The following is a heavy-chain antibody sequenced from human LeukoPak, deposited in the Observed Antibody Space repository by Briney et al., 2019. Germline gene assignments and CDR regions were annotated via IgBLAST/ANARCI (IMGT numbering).Heavy chain of an antibody. CDR2: ISYDGSNK. CDR3: ARSGLAVAGTPGY. V-gene: IGHV3-30*04. CDR1: GFTFSSYA. J-gene: IGHJ4*02. Sequence: PGRSLRLSCAASGFTFSSYAMHWVRQAPGKGLEWVAVISYDGSNKYYADSVKGRFTISRDNSKNTLYLQMNSLRAEDTAVYYCARSGLAVAGTPGYWSQGTLVTASS. D-gene: IGHD6-19*01.